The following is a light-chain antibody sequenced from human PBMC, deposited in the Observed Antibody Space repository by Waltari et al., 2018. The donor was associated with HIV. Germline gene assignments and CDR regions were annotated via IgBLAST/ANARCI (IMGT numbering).Light chain of an antibody. V-gene: IGKV1-NL1*01. CDR1: QGIRNS. J-gene: IGKJ2*01. CDR2: GAS. CDR3: QQYYSDTPT. Sequence: IQMTQSPSSLSASVGDRVTITCRANQGIRNSLAWYQQKPGKAPKLLLYGASTLESGVPSRFSGSGSGTDYTFTISSLQPEDFATYYCQQYYSDTPTFGQGTKLEIK.